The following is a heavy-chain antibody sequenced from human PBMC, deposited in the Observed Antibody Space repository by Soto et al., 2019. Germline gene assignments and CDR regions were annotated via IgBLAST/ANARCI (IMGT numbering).Heavy chain of an antibody. V-gene: IGHV1-24*01. J-gene: IGHJ6*03. CDR2: FDPEDGET. D-gene: IGHD6-6*01. CDR3: ATAYIAAPPYYYYYMDV. CDR1: GYTLTELS. Sequence: ASVKVSCKVSGYTLTELSMHWVRQAPGKGLEWMGGFDPEDGETIYAQKFQGRVTMTEDTSTDTAYMELSSLRSEDTAVYYCATAYIAAPPYYYYYMDVWGKGTTVTVSS.